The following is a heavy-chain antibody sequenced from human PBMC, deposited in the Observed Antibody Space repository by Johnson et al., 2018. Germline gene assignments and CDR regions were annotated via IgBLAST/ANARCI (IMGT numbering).Heavy chain of an antibody. CDR3: ARGLSVHYYYYMDV. Sequence: QVQLQESGPGLVKPSETLSLTCSVSTGSISSNYWTWIRQPPGKGLEWIGYIYYSGSTNYNPSLKSRVTILADTSKNQLSLKLTSVTAGDTAVYYCARGLSVHYYYYMDVWGKGTTVTVSS. CDR2: IYYSGST. CDR1: TGSISSNY. V-gene: IGHV4-59*01. D-gene: IGHD3-10*01. J-gene: IGHJ6*03.